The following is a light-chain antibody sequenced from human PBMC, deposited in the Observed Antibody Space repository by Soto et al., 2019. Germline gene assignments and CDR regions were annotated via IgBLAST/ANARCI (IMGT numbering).Light chain of an antibody. CDR1: SSDGGGYNY. J-gene: IGLJ2*01. Sequence: QSVLTQPPSASGSPGQSVTISCTGNSSDGGGYNYVSWYQQHPGKAPKLMISEVSKRPSGVPDRFAGSKSGNTASLTVSGLQAEDEADYYCSSFAGNNNLVFGGGTNLTVL. CDR2: EVS. V-gene: IGLV2-8*01. CDR3: SSFAGNNNLV.